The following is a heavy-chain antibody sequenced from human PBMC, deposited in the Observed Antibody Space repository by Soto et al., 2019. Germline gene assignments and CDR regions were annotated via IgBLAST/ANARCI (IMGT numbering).Heavy chain of an antibody. V-gene: IGHV3-7*01. Sequence: PGCCLKFGCAASGFDFSCYWMSWVRQAPGKGLEWVANIKQDGSEKYYVDSVKGRFTISRDNAKNSLYLQMNSLRAEDTAVYYCARDDYGDYYYYYGMDVWGQGTTVTVSS. CDR3: ARDDYGDYYYYYGMDV. CDR1: GFDFSCYW. D-gene: IGHD4-17*01. CDR2: IKQDGSEK. J-gene: IGHJ6*02.